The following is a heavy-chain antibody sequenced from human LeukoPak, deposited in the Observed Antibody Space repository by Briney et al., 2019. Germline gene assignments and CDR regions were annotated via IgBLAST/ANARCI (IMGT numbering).Heavy chain of an antibody. V-gene: IGHV1-46*01. Sequence: GASVKVSCKASGYTFTSYYMHWVRQAPGQGLEWMGIINPSGGSTSYAQKLQGRVTMTTDTSTSTAYMELRSLRSDDTAVYYCASSRSSSSYYYYYYMDVWGKGTTVTVSS. D-gene: IGHD6-6*01. CDR3: ASSRSSSSYYYYYYMDV. J-gene: IGHJ6*03. CDR1: GYTFTSYY. CDR2: INPSGGST.